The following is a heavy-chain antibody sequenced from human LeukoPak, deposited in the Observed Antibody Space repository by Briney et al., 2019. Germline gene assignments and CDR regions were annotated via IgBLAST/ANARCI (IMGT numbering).Heavy chain of an antibody. J-gene: IGHJ4*02. CDR2: INHSGST. D-gene: IGHD3-10*01. CDR1: GFTFSSYA. Sequence: GSLRLSCAASGFTFSSYAMHWIRQPPGEGLEWIGEINHSGSTNYNPSLKSRVTISVDTSKNQFSLKLSSVTAADTAVYYCARLGPVPYYYGSGSALYYFDYWGQGTLVTVSS. CDR3: ARLGPVPYYYGSGSALYYFDY. V-gene: IGHV4-34*01.